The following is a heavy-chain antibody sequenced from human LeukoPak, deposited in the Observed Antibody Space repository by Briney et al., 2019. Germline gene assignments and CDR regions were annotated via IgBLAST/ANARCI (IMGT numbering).Heavy chain of an antibody. Sequence: PGGSLRLSCAASGFTFSDYYMSWIRQAPGKGLEWVSYISSSGSTIYYADSVKGRFTISRDNAKDSLYLQMNSLRAEDTAVYYCARIVVVPAEGHYYMDVWGKGTTVTVSS. V-gene: IGHV3-11*04. CDR2: ISSSGSTI. J-gene: IGHJ6*03. CDR1: GFTFSDYY. CDR3: ARIVVVPAEGHYYMDV. D-gene: IGHD2-2*01.